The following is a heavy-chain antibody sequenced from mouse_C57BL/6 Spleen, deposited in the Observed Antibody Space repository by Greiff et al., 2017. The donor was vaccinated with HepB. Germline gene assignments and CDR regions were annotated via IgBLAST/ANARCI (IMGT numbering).Heavy chain of an antibody. CDR2: ILPGSGST. J-gene: IGHJ4*01. V-gene: IGHV1-9*01. CDR1: GYTFTGYW. CDR3: ARRIYYDYFHYYAMDY. D-gene: IGHD2-4*01. Sequence: QVQLKQSGAELMKPGASVKLSCKATGYTFTGYWIEWVKQRPGHGLEWIGEILPGSGSTNYNEKFKGKATFTADTSSNTAYMQLSSLTTEDSAIYYCARRIYYDYFHYYAMDYWGQGTSVTVSS.